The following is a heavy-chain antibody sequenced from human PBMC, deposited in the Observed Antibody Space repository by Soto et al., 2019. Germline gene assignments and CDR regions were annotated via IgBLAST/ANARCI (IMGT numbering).Heavy chain of an antibody. Sequence: PSETLSLTCTAYGESFNGYYWSWIRQPPGKGLEWIGEIHHSGSTNYNPSLKSRVTFSIDTSKRHFSLKVRSVTAADTAVYYCARGKRGSSWYRGEEKYYYYGMDVWGQGTPVTVS. D-gene: IGHD6-13*01. V-gene: IGHV4-34*01. CDR3: ARGKRGSSWYRGEEKYYYYGMDV. CDR1: GESFNGYY. J-gene: IGHJ6*02. CDR2: IHHSGST.